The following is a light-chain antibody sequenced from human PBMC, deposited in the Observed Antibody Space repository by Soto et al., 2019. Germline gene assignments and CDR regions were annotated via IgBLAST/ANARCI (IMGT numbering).Light chain of an antibody. CDR2: DAS. J-gene: IGKJ4*01. CDR3: LQFHNLPT. Sequence: DIRMTQSPSSLSASVGDRVTITCQASQDISNYLNWYQHKPGKAPKILIYDASTLETGVPSRFSGSGSGTDFTFTISSLQPEDIATYYCLQFHNLPTFGGGTKVEIK. V-gene: IGKV1-33*01. CDR1: QDISNY.